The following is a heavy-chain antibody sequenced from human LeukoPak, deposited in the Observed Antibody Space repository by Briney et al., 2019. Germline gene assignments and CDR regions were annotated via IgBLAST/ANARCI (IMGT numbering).Heavy chain of an antibody. J-gene: IGHJ4*02. Sequence: ASVKVSCKASGYTFTIYYMHWVRQAPGQGLEWMGIINPSGGSTSYAQKFQGRVTITADKSTSTAYMELSSLRSEDTAVYYCARDRAAAGYDYWGQGTLVTVSS. CDR1: GYTFTIYY. CDR2: INPSGGST. CDR3: ARDRAAAGYDY. D-gene: IGHD6-13*01. V-gene: IGHV1-46*01.